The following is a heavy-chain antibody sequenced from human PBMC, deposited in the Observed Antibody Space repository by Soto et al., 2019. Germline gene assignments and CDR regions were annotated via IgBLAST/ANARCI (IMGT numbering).Heavy chain of an antibody. CDR2: ISYDGSNK. V-gene: IGHV3-30*18. CDR1: GFTFSSYG. Sequence: GVSLRLSCAASGFTFSSYGMHWVRQAPGKGPEWVAVISYDGSNKYYADSVKGRFTISRDNSKNTLYLQMNSLRAEDTAVYYCAKEIGYSYGNYYYYGMDVWGQGTTVTVSS. D-gene: IGHD5-18*01. J-gene: IGHJ6*02. CDR3: AKEIGYSYGNYYYYGMDV.